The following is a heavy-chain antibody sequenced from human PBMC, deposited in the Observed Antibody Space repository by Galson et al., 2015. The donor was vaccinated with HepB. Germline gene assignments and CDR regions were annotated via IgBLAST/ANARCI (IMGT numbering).Heavy chain of an antibody. V-gene: IGHV1-2*02. Sequence: SVKVSCKASGYTFTGYYMHWVRQAPGQGLEWMGWINPNSGGTNYAQKFQGRVTMTRDTSISTAYMELSRLRSDDTAVYYCARDRSIAVAGTSAFDIWGQGTMVTVSS. CDR3: ARDRSIAVAGTSAFDI. D-gene: IGHD6-19*01. CDR1: GYTFTGYY. CDR2: INPNSGGT. J-gene: IGHJ3*02.